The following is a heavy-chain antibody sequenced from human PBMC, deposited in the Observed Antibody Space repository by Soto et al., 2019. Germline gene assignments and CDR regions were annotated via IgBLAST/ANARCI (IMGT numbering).Heavy chain of an antibody. J-gene: IGHJ4*02. V-gene: IGHV4-34*01. CDR1: GGSFSGYY. CDR3: ARVPYDYIWGSYRPYYFDY. Sequence: QVQLQQWGAGLLKPSETLSLTCAVYGGSFSGYYWGWIRQPPGKGLEWIGEINHSGSTNYNPSLKSLLTISVNASKTPFSLKLSSVTAADTALYYCARVPYDYIWGSYRPYYFDYWGQGTLVTVSS. CDR2: INHSGST. D-gene: IGHD3-16*02.